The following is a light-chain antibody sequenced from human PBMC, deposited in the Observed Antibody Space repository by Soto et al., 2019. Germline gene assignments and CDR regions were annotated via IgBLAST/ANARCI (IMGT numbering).Light chain of an antibody. J-gene: IGLJ2*01. Sequence: QSALTQPASVSGSPGQSITISCTGTSSDVGGYNYVSWYQQHPGKPPKLMIYEVSNRPSGVSNRFSGSKSGNTAPLTISGLQAEDEADYYCSSYTSSSTLVFGGGTKVTVL. CDR3: SSYTSSSTLV. V-gene: IGLV2-14*01. CDR2: EVS. CDR1: SSDVGGYNY.